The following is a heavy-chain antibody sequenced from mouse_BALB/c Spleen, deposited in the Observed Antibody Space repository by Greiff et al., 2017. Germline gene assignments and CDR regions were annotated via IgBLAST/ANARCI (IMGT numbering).Heavy chain of an antibody. CDR3: ARKGGNSPWFAY. CDR1: GYSITSDYA. CDR2: ISYSGST. J-gene: IGHJ3*01. D-gene: IGHD2-1*01. V-gene: IGHV3-2*02. Sequence: EVKLMESGPGLVKPSQSLSLTCTVTGYSITSDYAWNWIRQFPGNKLEWMGYISYSGSTSYNPSLKSRISITRDTSKNQFFLQLNSVTTEDTATYYCARKGGNSPWFAYWGQGTLVTVSA.